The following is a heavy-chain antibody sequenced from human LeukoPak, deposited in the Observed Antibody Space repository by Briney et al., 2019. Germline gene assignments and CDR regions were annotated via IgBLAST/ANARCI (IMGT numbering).Heavy chain of an antibody. V-gene: IGHV3-23*01. CDR2: ITGRGGAT. D-gene: IGHD3-22*01. CDR3: AKDTAFYYDSSGSIDI. J-gene: IGHJ3*02. CDR1: GFTFSNFA. Sequence: GGSLRLSCAASGFTFSNFAMSWVRQAPGKGLEWVSVITGRGGATHNADSVKGRFTISRDNSKNTLYLQTNSLRAEDTAVYYCAKDTAFYYDSSGSIDIWGQGTMVTVSS.